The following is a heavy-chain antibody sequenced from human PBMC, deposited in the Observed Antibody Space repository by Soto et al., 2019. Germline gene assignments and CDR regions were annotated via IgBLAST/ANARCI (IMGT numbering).Heavy chain of an antibody. CDR2: TYYRSKWYN. Sequence: PSQTLSLTCAISGDSVSSNSAAWNWIRQSPSRGLEWLGRTYYRSKWYNDYAVSVKSRITINPDTSKNQFSLQLNSVTPEDTAVYYCAHTPGYYDSSGYSTPYFEYWGRGTLVTVSS. CDR1: GDSVSSNSAA. D-gene: IGHD3-22*01. CDR3: AHTPGYYDSSGYSTPYFEY. J-gene: IGHJ4*02. V-gene: IGHV6-1*01.